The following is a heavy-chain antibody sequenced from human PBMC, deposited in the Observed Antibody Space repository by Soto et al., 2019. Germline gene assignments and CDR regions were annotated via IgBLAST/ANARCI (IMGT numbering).Heavy chain of an antibody. D-gene: IGHD4-17*01. CDR3: VRAGYGAPIHFDY. CDR1: GYTFTSYY. CDR2: INPSGGST. Sequence: ASVKVSCKASGYTFTSYYMHWVRQAPGQGLEWMGIINPSGGSTSYAQKFQGRVTMTRDTSTSTVYMELSSLRSEDTAVYYCVRAGYGAPIHFDYWGQGTLVTVS. J-gene: IGHJ4*02. V-gene: IGHV1-46*01.